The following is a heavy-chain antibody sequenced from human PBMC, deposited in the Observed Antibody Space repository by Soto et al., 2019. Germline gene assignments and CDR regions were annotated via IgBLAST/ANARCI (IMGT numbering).Heavy chain of an antibody. CDR2: IRSKANSYAT. J-gene: IGHJ6*02. CDR1: WFPFSGSS. V-gene: IGHV3-73*01. D-gene: IGHD1-7*01. Sequence: GGVLRLSLAASWFPFSGSSLHWVRQAFGEGLEWVGRIRSKANSYATAYAASVKGRFTISRDDSKNTAYLQMNSLKTEDTAVYYCTRETTDFYYYYGMDVWGQGTTVTV. CDR3: TRETTDFYYYYGMDV.